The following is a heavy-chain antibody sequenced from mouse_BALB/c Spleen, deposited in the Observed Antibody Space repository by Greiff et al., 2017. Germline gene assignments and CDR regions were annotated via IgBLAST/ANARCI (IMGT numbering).Heavy chain of an antibody. Sequence: QVQLKESGAELMKPGASVKISCKATGYTFSSYWIEWVKQRPGHGLEWIGEILPGSGSTNYNEKFKGKATFTADTSSNTAYMQLSSLTSEDSAVYYCARGYYPLCFSYWGQGTLVTVSA. D-gene: IGHD2-3*01. CDR2: ILPGSGST. CDR1: GYTFSSYW. J-gene: IGHJ3*01. V-gene: IGHV1-9*01. CDR3: ARGYYPLCFSY.